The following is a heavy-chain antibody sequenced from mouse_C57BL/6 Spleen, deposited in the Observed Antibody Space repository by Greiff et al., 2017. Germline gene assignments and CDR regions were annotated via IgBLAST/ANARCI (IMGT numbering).Heavy chain of an antibody. J-gene: IGHJ1*03. CDR2: IYPRDGST. Sequence: QVQLQQSGPELVKPGASVKLSCKASGYTFTSYDINWVKQRPGQGLEWIGGIYPRDGSTKYNEKFKGKATLTVDTSSSTAYMQLNSLTSEDAAVYFCARDYYGSSYWDFEVWGTGTTVTVSS. V-gene: IGHV1-85*01. CDR1: GYTFTSYD. D-gene: IGHD1-1*01. CDR3: ARDYYGSSYWDFEV.